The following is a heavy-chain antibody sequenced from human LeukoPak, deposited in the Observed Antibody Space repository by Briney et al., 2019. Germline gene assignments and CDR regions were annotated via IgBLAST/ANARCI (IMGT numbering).Heavy chain of an antibody. Sequence: GGSLRLSCAASGFTFSSYAMHWVRQAPGKGLEYVSAISSNGGSTYYANSVKGRFTISRENAKNSLYLQMNSLRAGDTAVYYCARVRKYSGYYSWYFDLWGRGTLVTVSS. J-gene: IGHJ2*01. CDR1: GFTFSSYA. D-gene: IGHD5-12*01. CDR2: ISSNGGST. V-gene: IGHV3-64*01. CDR3: ARVRKYSGYYSWYFDL.